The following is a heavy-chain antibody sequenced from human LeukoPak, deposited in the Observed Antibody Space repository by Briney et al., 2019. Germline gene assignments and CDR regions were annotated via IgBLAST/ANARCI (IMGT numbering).Heavy chain of an antibody. CDR1: GYTFTGYY. CDR3: ARGSFSEDAPLVLDYFHH. D-gene: IGHD5-18*01. CDR2: INPNSGGT. J-gene: IGHJ1*01. Sequence: ASVKVSCKASGYTFTGYYIHWVRQAPGQGLEWMGWINPNSGGTNYAQKFQGRVTMTRDTSISTAYMELSRLRADDTAVYYCARGSFSEDAPLVLDYFHHWGQGTLVTDSS. V-gene: IGHV1-2*02.